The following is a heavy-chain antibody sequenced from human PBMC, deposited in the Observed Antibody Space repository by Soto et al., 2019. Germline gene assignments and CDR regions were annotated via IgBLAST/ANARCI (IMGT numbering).Heavy chain of an antibody. J-gene: IGHJ4*02. CDR1: GYTFTSYY. CDR3: ARDIVVVPAARPHYFDY. V-gene: IGHV1-46*01. D-gene: IGHD2-2*01. CDR2: INPSGGST. Sequence: QVQLVQSGAEVKKPGASVKVSCKASGYTFTSYYMHWVRQAPGQGLEWMGIINPSGGSTSYAQNFQGRFTMPRDTSTSTVYMEVSSLRSQNTAVYYCARDIVVVPAARPHYFDYWVQGTLVTVSS.